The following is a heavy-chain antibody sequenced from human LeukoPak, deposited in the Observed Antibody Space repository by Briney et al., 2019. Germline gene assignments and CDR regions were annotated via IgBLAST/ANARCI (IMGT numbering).Heavy chain of an antibody. CDR3: GSDSSGRSVLDYYYYYMDV. V-gene: IGHV4-59*12. D-gene: IGHD6-19*01. CDR1: GGSFSSYY. CDR2: IYYSGST. Sequence: SETLSLTCAVYGGSFSSYYWSWIRQPPGKGLEWIGYIYYSGSTNYNPSLKSRVTISVDTSKNQFSLKLSSVTAADTAVYYCGSDSSGRSVLDYYYYYMDVWGKGTTVTVSS. J-gene: IGHJ6*03.